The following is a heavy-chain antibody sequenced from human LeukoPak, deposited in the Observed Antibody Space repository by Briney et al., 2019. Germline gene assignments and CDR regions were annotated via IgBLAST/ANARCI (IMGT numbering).Heavy chain of an antibody. CDR2: IWYDGSNK. J-gene: IGHJ2*01. CDR3: ARETGSGSYYRVEYFDL. D-gene: IGHD3-10*01. CDR1: GFTFSSYG. V-gene: IGHV3-33*01. Sequence: GRSLRLSCAASGFTFSSYGMHWVRQAPGKGLEWVAVIWYDGSNKYYADSVKGRFTISRDNSKNTLYLQMNSLRAEDTAVYYCARETGSGSYYRVEYFDLWGRGTLVTVSS.